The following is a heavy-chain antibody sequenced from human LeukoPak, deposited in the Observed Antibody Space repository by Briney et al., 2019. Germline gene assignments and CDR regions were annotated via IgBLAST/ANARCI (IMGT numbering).Heavy chain of an antibody. Sequence: PGGSLRLSCAASEFTFRNYWMTWVRQAPGKGLEWVAFIRYDGSNKYYADSVKGRFTISRDNSKNTLYLRMNSLRVEDTAMYYCAKGPADLGQWGQGTLVTVSS. J-gene: IGHJ1*01. CDR1: EFTFRNYW. V-gene: IGHV3-30*02. CDR3: AKGPADLGQ. D-gene: IGHD2-2*01. CDR2: IRYDGSNK.